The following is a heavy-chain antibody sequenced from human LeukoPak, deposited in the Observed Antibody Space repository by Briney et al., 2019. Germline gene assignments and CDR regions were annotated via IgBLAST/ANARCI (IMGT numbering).Heavy chain of an antibody. CDR3: ARDLTLDAFDI. CDR1: GYTFTSYG. CDR2: IGAYNGNT. J-gene: IGHJ3*02. Sequence: ASVKVSCKASGYTFTSYGIIWVRQAPGQGLEWMGYIGAYNGNTNYAQKFQGRVTMTRDTSISTAYMELSRLRSDDTAVYYCARDLTLDAFDIWGQGTMVTVSS. V-gene: IGHV1-18*01.